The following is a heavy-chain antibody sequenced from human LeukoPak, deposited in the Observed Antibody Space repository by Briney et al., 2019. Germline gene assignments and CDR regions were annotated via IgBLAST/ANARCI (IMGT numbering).Heavy chain of an antibody. D-gene: IGHD6-19*01. CDR2: INHSGST. Sequence: PSETLSLTCTVPAALFTTGTSYWSWIRQPPGKGLEWIGEINHSGSTNYNPSLKSRVTISVDTSKNQFSVRLRSVTAADTAMYYCARGVIRAVAVLGYWGQGTLVTVSS. CDR1: AALFTTGTSY. CDR3: ARGVIRAVAVLGY. J-gene: IGHJ4*02. V-gene: IGHV4-34*01.